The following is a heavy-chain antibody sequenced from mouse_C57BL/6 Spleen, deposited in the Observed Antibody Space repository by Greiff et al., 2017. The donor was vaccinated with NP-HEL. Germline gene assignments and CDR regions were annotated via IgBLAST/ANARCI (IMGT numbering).Heavy chain of an antibody. CDR1: GYSITSGYY. D-gene: IGHD2-4*01. CDR3: ARSPYDYAFAY. V-gene: IGHV3-6*01. CDR2: ISYDGSN. Sequence: DVKLVESGPGLVKPSQSLSLTCSVTGYSITSGYYWNWIRQFPGNKLEWMGYISYDGSNNYNPSLKNRISITRDTSKNQFFLKLNSVTTEDTATYYCARSPYDYAFAYWGQGTLVTVSA. J-gene: IGHJ3*01.